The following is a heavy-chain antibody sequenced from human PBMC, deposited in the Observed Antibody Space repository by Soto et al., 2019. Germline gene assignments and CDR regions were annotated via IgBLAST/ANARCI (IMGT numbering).Heavy chain of an antibody. Sequence: VNLLESGGGLVXXXXXXXXSCAASGFXFSNFAMSWVRQAPGRGLEWVSEITASGRTPSYADSVKGRFTISKDESKNTLYLQMNSLRADDTALYYCAKVYFGESDGFDIWGQGTMVTVSS. CDR2: ITASGRTP. V-gene: IGHV3-23*01. J-gene: IGHJ3*02. CDR1: GFXFSNFA. CDR3: AKVYFGESDGFDI. D-gene: IGHD3-16*01.